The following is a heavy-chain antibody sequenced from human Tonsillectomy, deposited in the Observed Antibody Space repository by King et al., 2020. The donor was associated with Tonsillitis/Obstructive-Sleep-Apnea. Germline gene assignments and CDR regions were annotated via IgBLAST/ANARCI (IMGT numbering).Heavy chain of an antibody. CDR1: GFIFSTYS. J-gene: IGHJ4*02. Sequence: VQLVESGGGLVKPGGSLRLSCAASGFIFSTYSMSWVRQAPGKGLEWVSFISTSSSYIYYADSVKGRFTISRDSAKNLLYLQMNSLRAEDTAVYYCARTGLNNRVDYCGQGTLGTVSS. CDR3: ARTGLNNRVDY. V-gene: IGHV3-21*06. D-gene: IGHD1/OR15-1a*01. CDR2: ISTSSSYI.